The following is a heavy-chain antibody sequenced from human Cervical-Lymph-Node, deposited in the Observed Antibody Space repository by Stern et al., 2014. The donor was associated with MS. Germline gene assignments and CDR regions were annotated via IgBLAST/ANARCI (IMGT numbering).Heavy chain of an antibody. CDR2: INPNSGGT. V-gene: IGHV1-2*02. Sequence: VQLVESGAEAKAPGASMKASCRASGYIFTDYYLHWVRQAPGQGLEWLGSINPNSGGTNYAQNFQGRVTMTRDTSISTAYMELRWLGYADTAVYYCARGSGTAYDLRGDYWGQGTLVTVSS. J-gene: IGHJ4*01. CDR1: GYIFTDYY. CDR3: ARGSGTAYDLRGDY. D-gene: IGHD3-3*01.